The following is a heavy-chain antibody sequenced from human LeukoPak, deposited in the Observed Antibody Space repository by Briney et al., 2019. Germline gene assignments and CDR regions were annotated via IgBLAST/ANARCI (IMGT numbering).Heavy chain of an antibody. J-gene: IGHJ4*02. D-gene: IGHD3-22*01. CDR1: GYTFTGYY. Sequence: ASVKVSCKASGYTFTGYYMHWVRQAPGQRLEWMGWINPNSGVTNSAQKFRGAVTMTRDTSISTAYMELCRVRSADTAVYFCVRGGETQYYYDSSGYYFDYWGQGTLVTVSS. CDR2: INPNSGVT. V-gene: IGHV1-2*02. CDR3: VRGGETQYYYDSSGYYFDY.